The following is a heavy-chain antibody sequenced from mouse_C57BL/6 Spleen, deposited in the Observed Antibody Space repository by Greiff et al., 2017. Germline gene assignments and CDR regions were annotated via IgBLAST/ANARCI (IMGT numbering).Heavy chain of an antibody. CDR3: ARSKTGPREYYAMDY. V-gene: IGHV1-81*01. J-gene: IGHJ4*01. CDR2: IYPRSGNT. Sequence: QVQLQQSGAELARPGASVKLSCKASGYTFTSYGISWVKQRTGQGLEWIGEIYPRSGNTYYNEKFKGKATLTADKSSSTAYMELRSLTSEDSAVYFCARSKTGPREYYAMDYWGQGTSVTVSS. CDR1: GYTFTSYG. D-gene: IGHD4-1*01.